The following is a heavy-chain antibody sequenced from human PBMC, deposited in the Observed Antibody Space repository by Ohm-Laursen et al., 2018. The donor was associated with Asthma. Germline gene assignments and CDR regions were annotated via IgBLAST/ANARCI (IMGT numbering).Heavy chain of an antibody. CDR3: AREGYCSGGSCYSDAFDI. J-gene: IGHJ3*02. CDR2: IIPIFGTA. Sequence: SVKVSCNASGGTFSSYAISWVRQAPGQGLEWMGGIIPIFGTANYAQKFQGRVTITADESTSTAYMELSSLRSEDTAVHYCAREGYCSGGSCYSDAFDIWGQGTMVTVSS. V-gene: IGHV1-69*13. D-gene: IGHD2-15*01. CDR1: GGTFSSYA.